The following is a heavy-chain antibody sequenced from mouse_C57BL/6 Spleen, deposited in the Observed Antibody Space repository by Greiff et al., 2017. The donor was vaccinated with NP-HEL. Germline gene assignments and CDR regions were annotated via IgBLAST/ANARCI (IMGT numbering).Heavy chain of an antibody. Sequence: VQLQQSGAELVRPGASVKLSCTASGFNIKDDYMHWVKQRPEQGLEWIGWIDPENGDPEYASKFQGKATITADTSSNTAYLQLSSLTSEDTAVYYCTTRYDYDAAYWGQGTLVTVSA. CDR2: IDPENGDP. CDR3: TTRYDYDAAY. V-gene: IGHV14-4*01. D-gene: IGHD2-4*01. J-gene: IGHJ3*01. CDR1: GFNIKDDY.